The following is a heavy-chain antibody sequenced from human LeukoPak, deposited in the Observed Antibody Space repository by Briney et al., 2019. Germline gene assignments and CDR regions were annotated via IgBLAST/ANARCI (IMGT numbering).Heavy chain of an antibody. D-gene: IGHD5-18*01. CDR3: ARDKTREIQLWNEFDY. V-gene: IGHV1-3*01. CDR2: INAGNGNT. J-gene: IGHJ4*02. CDR1: GYSFTNYA. Sequence: ASVKVSRKASGYSFTNYAIHWVRQAPAQRLEWMGWINAGNGNTQYPQKFQGRVTITSDTSANTAYMELNSLRSEDMALYFCARDKTREIQLWNEFDYWGQGSLVTVSS.